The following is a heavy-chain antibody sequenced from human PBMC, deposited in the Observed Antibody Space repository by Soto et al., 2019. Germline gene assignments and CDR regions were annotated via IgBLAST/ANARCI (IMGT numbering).Heavy chain of an antibody. CDR3: AKNRELYYDGSRAHDS. V-gene: IGHV3-48*03. J-gene: IGHJ4*02. CDR2: ISSGGRTR. D-gene: IGHD3-16*01. Sequence: GGSLRLSCAASGFTFSNYEMNWVRQAPGKGLEWVSYISSGGRTRYYADSVKGRFTISRDNAKNSLYLQMNSLRAEDAAIYYCAKNRELYYDGSRAHDSWGQGTLVTVSS. CDR1: GFTFSNYE.